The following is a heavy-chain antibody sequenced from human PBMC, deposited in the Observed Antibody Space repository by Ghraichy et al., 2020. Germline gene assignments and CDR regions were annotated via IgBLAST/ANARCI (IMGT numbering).Heavy chain of an antibody. Sequence: SVKVSCKASGGTFSSYAISWVRQAPGQGLEWTGGIIPIFGTANYAQKFQGRVTITADESTSTAYMELSSLRSEDPAVYYCARGEDIVVVPAEWMYYYYYYMDVWGKGTTVTVSS. D-gene: IGHD2-2*01. CDR2: IIPIFGTA. J-gene: IGHJ6*03. CDR3: ARGEDIVVVPAEWMYYYYYYMDV. CDR1: GGTFSSYA. V-gene: IGHV1-69*13.